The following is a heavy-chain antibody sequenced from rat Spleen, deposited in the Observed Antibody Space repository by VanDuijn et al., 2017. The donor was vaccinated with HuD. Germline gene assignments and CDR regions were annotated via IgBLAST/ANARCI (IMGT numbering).Heavy chain of an antibody. Sequence: EVQLVESGGGLVQPGRSLKLSCAASGFTFSSFAMAWVRQAPKKGLEWIATIKYDGSSTYHRDSVKGRFTISRDNAKSTLYLQMDSLRSEDTATYYCARRSAGYYFDYWGQGVMVTVSS. CDR1: GFTFSSFA. CDR2: IKYDGSST. D-gene: IGHD1-11*01. V-gene: IGHV5-7*01. CDR3: ARRSAGYYFDY. J-gene: IGHJ2*01.